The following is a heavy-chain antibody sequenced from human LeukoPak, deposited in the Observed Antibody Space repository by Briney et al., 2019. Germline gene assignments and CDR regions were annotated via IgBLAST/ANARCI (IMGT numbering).Heavy chain of an antibody. CDR1: GGSINNYY. V-gene: IGHV4-4*07. Sequence: SETLSLTCTVSGGSINNYYWTWIRQPAGKGLEWIGRIYTSGTTNYNPSLKSRVTMSVDTSKNQFSLKLSSVTAADTAVYYCAREYPNDIVVASFDSWGRGTLVTVSS. D-gene: IGHD1-26*01. CDR3: AREYPNDIVVASFDS. J-gene: IGHJ4*02. CDR2: IYTSGTT.